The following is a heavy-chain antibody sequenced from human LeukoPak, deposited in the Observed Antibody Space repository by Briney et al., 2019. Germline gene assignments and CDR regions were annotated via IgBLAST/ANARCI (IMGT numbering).Heavy chain of an antibody. V-gene: IGHV3-30*01. Sequence: GGSLRLSCAASGFTFSDYAIHWVRQAPGKGLEWVAVISYDGSNKYYADSVKGRFTISRDNSKNTLYLQMNSLRTEDTAVYYCARASGYCSSTSCEAFDYWGQGTLVTVSS. D-gene: IGHD2-2*01. CDR2: ISYDGSNK. J-gene: IGHJ4*02. CDR1: GFTFSDYA. CDR3: ARASGYCSSTSCEAFDY.